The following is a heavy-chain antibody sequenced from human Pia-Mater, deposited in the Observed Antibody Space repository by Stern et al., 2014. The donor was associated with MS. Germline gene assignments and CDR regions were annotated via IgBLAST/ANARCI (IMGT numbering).Heavy chain of an antibody. D-gene: IGHD5-18*01. CDR1: GFTFSNAW. CDR2: VKGKTDGGTG. V-gene: IGHV3-15*01. CDR3: TTLGYNP. Sequence: GQLVASGGGLVKPGGSLRLFCEASGFTFSNAWMSWVRQAPGKGLEGVGGVKGKTDGGTGDYTGAVKGRLNISRDDSKNTVDLQMNSLRTEDTAVYYCTTLGYNPWGQGTLVTVSS. J-gene: IGHJ5*02.